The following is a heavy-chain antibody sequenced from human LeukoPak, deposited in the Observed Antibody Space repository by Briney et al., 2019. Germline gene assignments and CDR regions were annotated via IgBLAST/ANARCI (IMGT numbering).Heavy chain of an antibody. J-gene: IGHJ1*01. Sequence: PSETLSLTCTVSGGSISSSNYYWGWVRQPPGMGLEWIGTIYYLGNTDYNPSLKSRVTMSADTSKNQFSLRLTSVTAADTAVYYCARHGLVGSKNFQHWGPGTLVTVSS. CDR1: GGSISSSNYY. D-gene: IGHD3/OR15-3a*01. CDR3: ARHGLVGSKNFQH. V-gene: IGHV4-39*01. CDR2: IYYLGNT.